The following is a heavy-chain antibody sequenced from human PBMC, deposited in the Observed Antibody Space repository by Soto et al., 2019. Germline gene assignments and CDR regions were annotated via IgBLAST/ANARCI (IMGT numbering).Heavy chain of an antibody. Sequence: GASVKVSCKASGYTFTSYYMHWVRQAPGQGLEWMGIINPSGGSTSYAQKFQGRVTMTRDTSTSTAYMELRSLRSDDTAVYYCARSQFDYDILTGYRSGYYYGMDVWGQGTTVTVSS. D-gene: IGHD3-9*01. CDR1: GYTFTSYY. CDR3: ARSQFDYDILTGYRSGYYYGMDV. CDR2: INPSGGST. V-gene: IGHV1-46*01. J-gene: IGHJ6*02.